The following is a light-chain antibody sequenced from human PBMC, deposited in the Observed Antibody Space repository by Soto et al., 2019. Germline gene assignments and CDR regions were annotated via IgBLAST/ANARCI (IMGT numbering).Light chain of an antibody. Sequence: EIVLTQSPGTLSLSPGERATLSCRASQSVSSNYLAWYQQKPGQAPMLLIYGASNRATGLTDSFSGGGSWTDFTLTISRLEPGDFAVFYCHQYDDPPITFGQGTRLEIK. CDR2: GAS. CDR3: HQYDDPPIT. J-gene: IGKJ5*01. V-gene: IGKV3-20*01. CDR1: QSVSSNY.